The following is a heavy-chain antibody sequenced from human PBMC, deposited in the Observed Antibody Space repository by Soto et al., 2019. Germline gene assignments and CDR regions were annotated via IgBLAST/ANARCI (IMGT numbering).Heavy chain of an antibody. CDR2: IYHSGST. CDR3: ARLYCLAYCSGRSCYYYYYYMDV. D-gene: IGHD2-15*01. CDR1: CGSISYDN. J-gene: IGHJ6*03. V-gene: IGHV4-59*01. Sequence: SEVQFLTYTFACGSISYDNWSLIRPPPEKGLEWSVYIYHSGSTNYNASLKSRVTITVDTSTNQFYMKLSSVTSANTDVYYCARLYCLAYCSGRSCYYYYYYMDVWGKGTTVTVSS.